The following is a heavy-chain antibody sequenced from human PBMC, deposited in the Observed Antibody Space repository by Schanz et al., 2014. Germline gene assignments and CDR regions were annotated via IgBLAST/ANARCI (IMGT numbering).Heavy chain of an antibody. Sequence: ESGGGVVQPGGSLRLSCAASGFIFSNYGMHWVRQAPGKGLEWVSGISGSGGSTYYADSVKGRFTISRDNSKNTLYLQMNSLRAEDTAVYYCAKDLLYGAPMPLNHLDYWGQGTLVTVSS. CDR1: GFIFSNYG. CDR3: AKDLLYGAPMPLNHLDY. V-gene: IGHV3-23*01. J-gene: IGHJ4*02. CDR2: ISGSGGST. D-gene: IGHD2-2*01.